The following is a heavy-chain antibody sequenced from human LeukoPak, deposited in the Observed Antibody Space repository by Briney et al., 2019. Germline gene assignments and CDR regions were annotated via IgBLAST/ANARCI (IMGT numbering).Heavy chain of an antibody. Sequence: SVKVSCKASGGTFSSYAINWVRQAPGQGLEWMGGIIPIFGTPNYAQKFQGRVTITTDESTNTAYMEMSSLRPEDTAVYYCARVLARSGAMSGSYYYYSGQGTLVTVSS. CDR3: ARVLARSGAMSGSYYYY. D-gene: IGHD1-26*01. CDR2: IIPIFGTP. CDR1: GGTFSSYA. J-gene: IGHJ4*02. V-gene: IGHV1-69*05.